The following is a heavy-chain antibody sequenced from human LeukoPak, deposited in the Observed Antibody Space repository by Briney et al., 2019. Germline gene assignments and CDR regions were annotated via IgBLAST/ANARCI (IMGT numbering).Heavy chain of an antibody. CDR3: ARGSVGYYDPLI. Sequence: GGSLRLSCAASGFTLSSYAMHWVRQAPGKGLEYVSAISSNGGSTYYANSVKGRFTISRDNSKNTLYLQMGSLRAEDMAVYYCARGSVGYYDPLIWGQGTLVTVSS. V-gene: IGHV3-64*01. J-gene: IGHJ4*02. D-gene: IGHD3-16*01. CDR1: GFTLSSYA. CDR2: ISSNGGST.